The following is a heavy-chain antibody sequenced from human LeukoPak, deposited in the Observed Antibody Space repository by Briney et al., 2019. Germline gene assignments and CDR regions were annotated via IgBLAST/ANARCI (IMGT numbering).Heavy chain of an antibody. Sequence: PSETLSLTCTVSGGSTSRYYRSWLRQPAGKGLEWIGRIYTSGSTNYNPSLKSRVTMSVDTSKNQFSLKLSSVTAADTAVYYCARMSSSSYGCYFDYWGQGTLVTVSS. CDR2: IYTSGST. CDR3: ARMSSSSYGCYFDY. D-gene: IGHD6-13*01. V-gene: IGHV4-4*07. J-gene: IGHJ4*02. CDR1: GGSTSRYY.